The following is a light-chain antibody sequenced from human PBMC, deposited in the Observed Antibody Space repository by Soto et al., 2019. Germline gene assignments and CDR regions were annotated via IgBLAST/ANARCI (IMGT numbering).Light chain of an antibody. J-gene: IGKJ5*01. CDR2: DVS. CDR3: QKCNNWPPIT. Sequence: EIVLTQSPATLSLSPGERATLSCRASQSVGNCLAWYQQKPGQAPRLLIYDVSSRAPGIPARFSGSGSGTDFTLTISSRQPEDCAVYYCQKCNNWPPITFGQGTRLEIK. CDR1: QSVGNC. V-gene: IGKV3-11*01.